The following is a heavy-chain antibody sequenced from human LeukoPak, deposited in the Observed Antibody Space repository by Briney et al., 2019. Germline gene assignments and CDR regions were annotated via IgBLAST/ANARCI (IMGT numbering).Heavy chain of an antibody. J-gene: IGHJ4*02. CDR2: ISYDGSNK. CDR1: GFTFSSYA. V-gene: IGHV3-30-3*01. Sequence: PGRSLRLSCAASGFTFSSYAMHWVRQAPGKGLEWVAVISYDGSNKYYADSVKGRFTISRDNSKNTLYLQMNSLRAEDTAVYYCAKEHAYSSSWYLRYYFDYWGQGTLVTVSS. D-gene: IGHD6-13*01. CDR3: AKEHAYSSSWYLRYYFDY.